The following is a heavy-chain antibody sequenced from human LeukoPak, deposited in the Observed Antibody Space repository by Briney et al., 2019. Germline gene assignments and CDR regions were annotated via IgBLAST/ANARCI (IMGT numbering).Heavy chain of an antibody. CDR3: AKGGCSSTSCPSPFDY. CDR2: ISGSGGST. CDR1: GFTFSSYA. Sequence: GGSLRLSCAASGFTFSSYAMSWVRQAPGKGLEWVSAISGSGGSTYYADSVKGRFTISRDNSKNTLYLQMNSLRAEDTALYYCAKGGCSSTSCPSPFDYWGQGTLVTVSS. V-gene: IGHV3-23*01. D-gene: IGHD2-2*01. J-gene: IGHJ4*02.